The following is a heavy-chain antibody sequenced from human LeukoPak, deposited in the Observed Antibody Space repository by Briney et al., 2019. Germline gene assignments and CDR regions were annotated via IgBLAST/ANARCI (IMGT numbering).Heavy chain of an antibody. CDR1: GFTFSSYS. CDR2: ISSSSYI. D-gene: IGHD1-26*01. CDR3: ARDPYSGSYSAYYYYYMDV. V-gene: IGHV3-21*01. J-gene: IGHJ6*03. Sequence: GGSLRLSCAASGFTFSSYSMNWVRQAPGKGLEWVSSISSSSYIYYADSVKGRFTISRDNAKNSLYLQMNSLRAEDTAVYYCARDPYSGSYSAYYYYYMDVWGKGTTVTVSS.